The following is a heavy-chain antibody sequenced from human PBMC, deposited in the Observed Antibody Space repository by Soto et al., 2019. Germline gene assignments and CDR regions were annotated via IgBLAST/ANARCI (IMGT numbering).Heavy chain of an antibody. J-gene: IGHJ3*02. V-gene: IGHV1-46*01. D-gene: IGHD3-22*01. CDR2: INPSGGST. Sequence: GASVKVSCKASGYTFTSYYMHWVRQAPGQGLEWMGIINPSGGSTSYAQKFQGRVTMTRDTSTSTVYMELSSLRSEDTAVYYCARGGMSGYYDSSGLFEIWGQGTMVTVSS. CDR1: GYTFTSYY. CDR3: ARGGMSGYYDSSGLFEI.